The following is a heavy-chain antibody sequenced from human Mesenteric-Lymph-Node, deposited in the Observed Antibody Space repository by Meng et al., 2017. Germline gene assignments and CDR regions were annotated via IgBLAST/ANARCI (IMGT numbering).Heavy chain of an antibody. CDR3: ASSDYYRSDY. CDR2: IYYSGST. CDR1: GGSISSINW. V-gene: IGHV4-30-4*01. Sequence: VQLQQWGAGLLKPSETLSLTCAVSGGSISSINWWTWVRQPPGKGLEWIGYIYYSGSTYYNPSLKSRVTISVDTSKNQFSLKLSSVTAADTAVYYCASSDYYRSDYWGQGTLVTVSS. D-gene: IGHD3-22*01. J-gene: IGHJ4*02.